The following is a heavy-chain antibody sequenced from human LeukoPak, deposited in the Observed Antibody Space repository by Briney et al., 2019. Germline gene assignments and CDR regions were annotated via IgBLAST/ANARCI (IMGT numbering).Heavy chain of an antibody. Sequence: SVKVSCKASGGTFSSYAISWVRQAPGQGLEWMGGIIPIFGTANYAQKFQGRVTITTDESTSTAYMELSSLRSEDTAVYYCARERSKVGASPGAFYIWGQGTMVTVSS. D-gene: IGHD1-26*01. CDR1: GGTFSSYA. CDR3: ARERSKVGASPGAFYI. V-gene: IGHV1-69*05. J-gene: IGHJ3*02. CDR2: IIPIFGTA.